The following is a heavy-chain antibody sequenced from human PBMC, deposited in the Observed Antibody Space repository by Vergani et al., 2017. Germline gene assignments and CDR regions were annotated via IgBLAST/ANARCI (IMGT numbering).Heavy chain of an antibody. CDR1: GDSIISRSYY. CDR2: IYNSGNG. J-gene: IGHJ2*01. CDR3: ASGKYYSDSTSHFRGRYFDV. Sequence: QMQLQESGPGLVKASETLSLTCTVSGDSIISRSYYWGWIRQPPGKGLEWIGSIYNSGNGDSSSSLKSRVTISADTSKNQFSLRLTSVTAAATAVYYCASGKYYSDSTSHFRGRYFDVWGRGTLGTVPS. D-gene: IGHD3-16*01. V-gene: IGHV4-39*01.